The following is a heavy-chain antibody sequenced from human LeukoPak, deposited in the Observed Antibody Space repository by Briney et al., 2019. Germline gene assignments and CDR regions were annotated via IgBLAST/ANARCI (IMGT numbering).Heavy chain of an antibody. CDR1: GGSFSGYY. D-gene: IGHD3-10*01. V-gene: IGHV4-34*01. CDR2: INHSGST. CDR3: ARDGARGVIKGFDP. J-gene: IGHJ5*02. Sequence: SETLSLTCAVYGGSFSGYYWSWIRQPPGKGLEWIGEINHSGSTNYNPSLKSRVTISVDTSKNQFSLKLSSVTAADTAVYYCARDGARGVIKGFDPWGQGTLVTVSS.